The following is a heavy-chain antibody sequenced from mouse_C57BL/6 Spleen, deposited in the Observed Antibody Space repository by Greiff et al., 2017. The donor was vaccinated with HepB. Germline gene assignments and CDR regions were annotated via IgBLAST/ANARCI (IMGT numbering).Heavy chain of an antibody. V-gene: IGHV1-69*01. CDR2: IDPSDSYT. Sequence: QVQLKESGAELVMPGASVKLSCKASGYTFTSYWMHWVKQRPGQGLEWIGEIDPSDSYTNYNQKFKGKSTLTVDKSSSTAYMQLSSLTSEDSAVYYCARAGTSAYWGQGTLVTVSA. CDR3: ARAGTSAY. J-gene: IGHJ3*01. CDR1: GYTFTSYW. D-gene: IGHD3-3*01.